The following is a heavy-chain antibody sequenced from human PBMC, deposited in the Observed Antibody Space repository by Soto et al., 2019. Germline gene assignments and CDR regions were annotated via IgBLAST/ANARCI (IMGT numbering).Heavy chain of an antibody. J-gene: IGHJ5*02. CDR1: GGSISSSRCH. D-gene: IGHD6-19*01. CDR2: IKYSGTT. Sequence: SETLSLTCTVSGGSISSSRCHWGWIRQPPGKGLEWIASIKYSGTTFYNPSLKSRVTLSVDTSKNQFALELNSVTVADTAIYYCARAHTYKSGWYTWFDPWGQGTLVTVSS. CDR3: ARAHTYKSGWYTWFDP. V-gene: IGHV4-39*06.